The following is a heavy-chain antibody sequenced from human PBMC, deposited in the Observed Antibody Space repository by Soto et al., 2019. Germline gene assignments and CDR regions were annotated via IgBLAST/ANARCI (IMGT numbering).Heavy chain of an antibody. J-gene: IGHJ6*02. V-gene: IGHV4-59*01. CDR1: GGSISRYY. CDR3: ARDLWGYCGTDCYPLDV. D-gene: IGHD2-21*02. Sequence: SETLSLTCTVSGGSISRYYWSWIRQPPGKGLEWIGYMYNTGSTVYNPPFKSRVTISVDTSKNQFSLKLNSVTTADTAVYYCARDLWGYCGTDCYPLDVWGQGTTVTVSS. CDR2: MYNTGST.